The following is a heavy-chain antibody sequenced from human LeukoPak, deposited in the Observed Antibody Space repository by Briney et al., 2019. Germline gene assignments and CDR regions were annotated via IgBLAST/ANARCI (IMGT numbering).Heavy chain of an antibody. CDR2: ISTSSTYI. V-gene: IGHV3-21*01. CDR3: ARSPYCSGGTCYGWFDP. J-gene: IGHJ5*02. D-gene: IGHD2-15*01. Sequence: GGSLRLSCEASGFTFSSYSMNWVRQAPGKGLEWVSSISTSSTYIYYADSVKGRFTISRDSAKNSLYLQMNSLRAEDTAVYYCARSPYCSGGTCYGWFDPWGQGTLVTVSS. CDR1: GFTFSSYS.